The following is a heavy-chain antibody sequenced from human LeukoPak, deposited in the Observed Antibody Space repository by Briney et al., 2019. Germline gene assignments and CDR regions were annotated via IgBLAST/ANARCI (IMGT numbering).Heavy chain of an antibody. CDR3: ARGVRQWLVQSWFDP. D-gene: IGHD6-19*01. V-gene: IGHV4-39*07. CDR1: GGSISSSSYY. J-gene: IGHJ5*02. CDR2: INHSGST. Sequence: SETLSLTCTVSGGSISSSSYYWGWIRQPPGKGLEWIGEINHSGSTNYNPSLKSRVTISVDTSKNQFSLKLSSVTAADTAVYYCARGVRQWLVQSWFDPWGQGTLVTVSS.